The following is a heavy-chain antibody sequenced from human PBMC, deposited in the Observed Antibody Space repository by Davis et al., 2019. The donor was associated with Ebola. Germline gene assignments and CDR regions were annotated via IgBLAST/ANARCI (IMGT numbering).Heavy chain of an antibody. V-gene: IGHV4-39*07. CDR1: GGSISSSSYY. CDR2: IYYSGST. Sequence: SETLSLTCTVSGGSISSSSYYWGWIRQPPGKGLEWIGSIYYSGSTYYNPSLKSRVTISVDTSKNQFSLKLSSVTAADTSVYYCARFGVQRIAALYYYYGMDVWGQGTTVTVSS. J-gene: IGHJ6*02. CDR3: ARFGVQRIAALYYYYGMDV. D-gene: IGHD6-6*01.